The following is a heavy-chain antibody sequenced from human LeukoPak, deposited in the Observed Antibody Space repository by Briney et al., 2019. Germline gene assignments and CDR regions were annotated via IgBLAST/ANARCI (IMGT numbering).Heavy chain of an antibody. CDR1: GFTFSSYA. Sequence: GGSLRLSCAASGFTFSSYAMSWVRQAPGKGLEWVSAISGSGGSTYYADSVKGRFTISRDNSKNTLFLQMNSLRAEDTAVYYCARDSGSYGPLRGWGQGTLVTVSS. V-gene: IGHV3-23*01. D-gene: IGHD1-26*01. J-gene: IGHJ4*02. CDR2: ISGSGGST. CDR3: ARDSGSYGPLRG.